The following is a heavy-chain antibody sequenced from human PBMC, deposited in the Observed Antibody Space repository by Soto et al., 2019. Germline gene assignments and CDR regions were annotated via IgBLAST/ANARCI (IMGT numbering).Heavy chain of an antibody. CDR3: AIVRHINAFDI. CDR1: GGSISSGDYY. J-gene: IGHJ3*02. D-gene: IGHD1-20*01. V-gene: IGHV4-30-4*01. Sequence: QVQLQESGPGLVKPSQTLSLTCTVSGGSISSGDYYWSWIRQPPGKGLEWIGYIYYSGSTYYNPSLLSLVSISVDTSQNQFSLKLSSVTAADTAVYYCAIVRHINAFDIWGQGTMVTVSS. CDR2: IYYSGST.